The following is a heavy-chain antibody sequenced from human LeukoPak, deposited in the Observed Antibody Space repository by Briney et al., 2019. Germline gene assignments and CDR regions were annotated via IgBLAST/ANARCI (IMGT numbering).Heavy chain of an antibody. Sequence: PSETLSLTCTVSGYSISSGYYWGWIRQPPGKGLECLASIYHSGTIYYNPSLKSRVTISVDTSKNQFSLKLTSVTAADTAVYYCARGLGRQQLVSPFDYWGQGTLVTVSS. CDR2: IYHSGTI. CDR1: GYSISSGYY. D-gene: IGHD6-13*01. CDR3: ARGLGRQQLVSPFDY. V-gene: IGHV4-38-2*02. J-gene: IGHJ4*02.